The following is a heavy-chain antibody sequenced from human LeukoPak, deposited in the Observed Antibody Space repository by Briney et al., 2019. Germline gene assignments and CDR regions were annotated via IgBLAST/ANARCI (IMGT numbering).Heavy chain of an antibody. CDR3: ARDGTVTN. V-gene: IGHV3-48*03. D-gene: IGHD4-17*01. CDR1: GFTFSSYE. CDR2: IRCSGSTI. Sequence: PGGSLRLSCAASGFTFSSYEVNWVRQAPGKGLEWVSFIRCSGSTIYYADSVKGRFAISRDNAKNSLYLQMNSLRAEDTAVYYCARDGTVTNWGQGTLVTVSS. J-gene: IGHJ4*02.